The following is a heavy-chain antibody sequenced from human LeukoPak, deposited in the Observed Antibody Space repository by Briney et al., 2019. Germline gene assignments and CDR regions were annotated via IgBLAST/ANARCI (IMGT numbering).Heavy chain of an antibody. J-gene: IGHJ6*02. CDR1: GGSISITAYY. CDR3: SRQGVRGTDYYAMVV. Sequence: PSETLSLTCTVSGGSISITAYYCGWIRQPPGRGLEWIATIYYSGTTYYSPSLESRVTISVDTSKNQSSLKLSSVTAADTSVYYCSRQGVRGTDYYAMVVWGQGTTVTVSS. CDR2: IYYSGTT. D-gene: IGHD3-10*01. V-gene: IGHV4-39*01.